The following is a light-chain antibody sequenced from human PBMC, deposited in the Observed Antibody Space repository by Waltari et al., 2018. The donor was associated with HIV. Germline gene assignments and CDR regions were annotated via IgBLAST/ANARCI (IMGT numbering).Light chain of an antibody. CDR1: QSVGSY. CDR2: GAS. J-gene: IGKJ2*01. CDR3: QQYNNWPLYT. Sequence: ETVMTQSQATLSVYPGERATLSCRASQSVGSYLAWYQQKPGQAPRLLIYGASTRTTGIPARFSGSGSGTEFTLTISSLQSEDFAVYYCQQYNNWPLYTFGQGTKLEIK. V-gene: IGKV3-15*01.